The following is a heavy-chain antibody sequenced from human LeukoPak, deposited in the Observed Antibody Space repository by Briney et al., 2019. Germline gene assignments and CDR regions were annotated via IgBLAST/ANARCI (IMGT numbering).Heavy chain of an antibody. V-gene: IGHV3-21*01. CDR3: ARGLESLDY. CDR1: GFTFSSYS. Sequence: GGSLRLSCAASGFTFSSYSMNWVRQAPGKGPEWVSSISSSSNYIYYADSVKGRFTISRDNAKNSLFLQMSSLRAEDTAVYYCARGLESLDYWGQGTLVTISS. J-gene: IGHJ4*02. CDR2: ISSSSNYI. D-gene: IGHD5-24*01.